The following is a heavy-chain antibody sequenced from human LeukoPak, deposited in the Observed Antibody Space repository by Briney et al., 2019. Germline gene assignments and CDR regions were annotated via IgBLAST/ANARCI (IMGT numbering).Heavy chain of an antibody. CDR2: ISYDGSNK. V-gene: IGHV3-30*14. Sequence: GGSLRLSCAASGFTFSSYEMNWVRQAPGKGLEWVAVISYDGSNKYYADSVKGRFTISKDNSKSTLYIQMNSLRAEDSAVYYCAKPRSNTYGSGYTVFDYWGQGTLVTVSS. CDR1: GFTFSSYE. CDR3: AKPRSNTYGSGYTVFDY. D-gene: IGHD3-10*01. J-gene: IGHJ4*02.